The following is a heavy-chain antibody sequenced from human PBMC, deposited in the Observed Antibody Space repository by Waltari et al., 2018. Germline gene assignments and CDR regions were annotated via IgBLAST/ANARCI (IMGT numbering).Heavy chain of an antibody. V-gene: IGHV4-39*01. D-gene: IGHD6-19*01. CDR2: IYYSGST. CDR1: GGSISSSSYY. CDR3: ARPTDIAVAAFDI. J-gene: IGHJ3*02. Sequence: QLQLQESGPGLVKPSETLSLTCTVSGGSISSSSYYWGWIRQPPGKGLEWIGSIYYSGSTYYNPSLKSRVTISVDTSKNQFSLKLSSVTAADTAVYYCARPTDIAVAAFDIWGQGTMVTVSS.